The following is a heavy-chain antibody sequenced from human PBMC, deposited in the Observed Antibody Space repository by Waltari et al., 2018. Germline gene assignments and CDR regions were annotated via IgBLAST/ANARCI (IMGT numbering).Heavy chain of an antibody. J-gene: IGHJ2*01. CDR1: GGSISSGAYY. Sequence: QVQLQESGPGLVRPSQTLSLTCTVSGGSISSGAYYWSWIRQPPGKGLGWCACTDNITNTACKPSCCSRVTRSVDTSTNRFSRKLCSVTVADTAVYYCVGGRYYYNSSGRGTSHWYFDLWGRGTLVTVSS. CDR3: VGGRYYYNSSGRGTSHWYFDL. D-gene: IGHD3-22*01. V-gene: IGHV4-30-4*08. CDR2: TDNITNT.